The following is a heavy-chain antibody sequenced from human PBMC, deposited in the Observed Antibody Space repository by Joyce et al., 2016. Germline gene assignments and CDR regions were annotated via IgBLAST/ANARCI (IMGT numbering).Heavy chain of an antibody. CDR3: AKFFMSATPSPNDAFDI. V-gene: IGHV3-30*18. J-gene: IGHJ3*02. CDR2: ISYDGSNK. CDR1: GFTFSIYG. Sequence: QVQLVESGGGVVQPWRSLRLSCAACGFTFSIYGMHWVRQAPGKVLGWVAVISYDGSNKHDGDSVRGRFTISRDNSKNTLYLQMNDLRAEDTAVYYCAKFFMSATPSPNDAFDIWGQGTMVTVSS. D-gene: IGHD2-2*01.